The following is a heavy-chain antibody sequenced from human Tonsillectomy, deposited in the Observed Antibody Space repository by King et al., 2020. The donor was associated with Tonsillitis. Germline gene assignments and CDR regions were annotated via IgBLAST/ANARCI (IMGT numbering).Heavy chain of an antibody. CDR2: ISYDGSNK. V-gene: IGHV3-30*04. Sequence: QLVQSGGGVVQPGRSLRLSCAASGFTFSSYAMHWVRQAPGKGLEWVAVISYDGSNKYYADSVKGRFTISRDNSKKTLYLQMNSLRAEDTAVYYCARAGEPDYYCSGGSCYYFDYWGQGTLVTVSS. J-gene: IGHJ4*02. CDR1: GFTFSSYA. CDR3: ARAGEPDYYCSGGSCYYFDY. D-gene: IGHD2-15*01.